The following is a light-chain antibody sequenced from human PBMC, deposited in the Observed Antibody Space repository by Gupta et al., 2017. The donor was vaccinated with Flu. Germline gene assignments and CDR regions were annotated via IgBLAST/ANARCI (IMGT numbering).Light chain of an antibody. Sequence: QSVLTQPPSASGTPGQRVTISCSGSSSTIGSNYVFWYQQLPGTAPKLLIYSNKQRPSGVPDRLSGSKSGTSASLAISGLRSEDEAEYYCERWDDRLSGLVFGGGTKVTVL. CDR3: ERWDDRLSGLV. V-gene: IGLV1-47*02. J-gene: IGLJ3*02. CDR1: SSTIGSNY. CDR2: SNK.